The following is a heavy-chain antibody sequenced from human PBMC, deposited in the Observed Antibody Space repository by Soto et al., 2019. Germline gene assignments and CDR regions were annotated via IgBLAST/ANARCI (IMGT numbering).Heavy chain of an antibody. J-gene: IGHJ6*02. CDR1: GFTFSSYS. CDR2: ISSSSSYI. V-gene: IGHV3-21*01. D-gene: IGHD3-3*01. CDR3: ARDAGITIFGVVSATRRYGMDV. Sequence: GGSLRLSCAASGFTFSSYSMNWVRQAPGKGLEWVSSISSSSSYIYYADSVKGRFTISRDNAKNSLYLQMNSLRAEGTAVYYCARDAGITIFGVVSATRRYGMDVWGQGTTVTVSS.